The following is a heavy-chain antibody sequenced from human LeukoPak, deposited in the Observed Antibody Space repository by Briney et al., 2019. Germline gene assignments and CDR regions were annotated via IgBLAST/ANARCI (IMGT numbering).Heavy chain of an antibody. CDR2: INHSGST. Sequence: TASETLSLTCAVYGGSFSGYYWSWIRQPPGKGLEWIGEINHSGSTNYNPSLKSRVTISVDTSKNQFSLKLSSVTAADTAVYYCARSPSTEVFWYFDLWGRGTLVTVSS. CDR3: ARSPSTEVFWYFDL. D-gene: IGHD2-21*02. J-gene: IGHJ2*01. CDR1: GGSFSGYY. V-gene: IGHV4-34*01.